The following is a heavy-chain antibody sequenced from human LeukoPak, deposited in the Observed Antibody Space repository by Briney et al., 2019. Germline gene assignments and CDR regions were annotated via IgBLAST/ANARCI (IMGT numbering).Heavy chain of an antibody. Sequence: GGSLRLSCAASGFTFSSYGMHWVRQAPGKGLEWVAFIRYDGSNKYYADSVKGRFTVSRDNSKNTLYLQMNSLRAEDTAVYYCARDWGGDGYNRFDYWGQGTLVTVSS. J-gene: IGHJ4*02. V-gene: IGHV3-30*02. CDR1: GFTFSSYG. D-gene: IGHD5-24*01. CDR3: ARDWGGDGYNRFDY. CDR2: IRYDGSNK.